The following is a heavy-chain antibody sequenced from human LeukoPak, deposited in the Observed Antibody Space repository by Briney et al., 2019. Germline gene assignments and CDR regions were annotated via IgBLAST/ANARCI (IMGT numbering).Heavy chain of an antibody. V-gene: IGHV3-11*01. CDR3: ARADIVVVPASFLDV. D-gene: IGHD2-2*01. Sequence: PGGSLRLSCAASGFTFSDYYMSWIRQAPGKGLEWVSYISSSGSTIYYADSVKGRFTISRDNAKNSLYLQMNSLRAEDTAVYYCARADIVVVPASFLDVWGQGTTVTVSS. CDR2: ISSSGSTI. CDR1: GFTFSDYY. J-gene: IGHJ6*02.